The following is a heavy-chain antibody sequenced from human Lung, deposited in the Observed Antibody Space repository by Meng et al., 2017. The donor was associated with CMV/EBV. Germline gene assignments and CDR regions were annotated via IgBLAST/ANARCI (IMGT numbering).Heavy chain of an antibody. Sequence: GGSLRLSCEASGFSFSIYGMHWVRQAPGKGLEWVALISNDGSNEYYADSVEGRFTISRDGAKNSLYLQMNSLRAGDTALYYCAKDIGFGGNSLYGMDVWGQGTTVTGSS. CDR3: AKDIGFGGNSLYGMDV. CDR1: GFSFSIYG. D-gene: IGHD4-23*01. CDR2: ISNDGSNE. J-gene: IGHJ6*02. V-gene: IGHV3-30*18.